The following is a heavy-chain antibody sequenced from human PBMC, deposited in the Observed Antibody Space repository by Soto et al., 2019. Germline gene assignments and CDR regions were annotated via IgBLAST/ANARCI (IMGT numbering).Heavy chain of an antibody. CDR1: GYSISRGYY. V-gene: IGHV4-38-2*01. CDR2: IYHSGST. Sequence: SSETLSLTCAVYGYSISRGYYWGWIRQPPGKGLEWIGSIYHSGSTYYNPSLKSRVTISVDTSKNQFSLKLSSVTAADTAIYYCARLPQFLWFGALTSRAYYFNYWGPGTLVTVSS. CDR3: ARLPQFLWFGALTSRAYYFNY. J-gene: IGHJ4*02. D-gene: IGHD3-10*01.